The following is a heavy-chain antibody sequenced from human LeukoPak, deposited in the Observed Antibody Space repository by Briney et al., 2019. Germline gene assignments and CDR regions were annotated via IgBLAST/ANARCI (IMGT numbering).Heavy chain of an antibody. J-gene: IGHJ5*02. Sequence: GGSLRLSCAASGFTFSNYGMHWVRQAPGKGLEWVAFIRYDGSNKYYADSVKGRFTISRDNSKNTLYLQMNSLRAEDTAVYFCARGQSYDILTGFYRRFAGLDPWGQGTLVTVSS. V-gene: IGHV3-30*02. D-gene: IGHD3-9*01. CDR1: GFTFSNYG. CDR2: IRYDGSNK. CDR3: ARGQSYDILTGFYRRFAGLDP.